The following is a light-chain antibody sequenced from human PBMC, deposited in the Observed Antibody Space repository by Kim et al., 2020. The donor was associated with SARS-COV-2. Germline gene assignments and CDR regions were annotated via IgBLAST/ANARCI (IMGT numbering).Light chain of an antibody. CDR3: QQGDSFPYT. CDR2: AAS. J-gene: IGKJ2*01. V-gene: IGKV1-12*01. Sequence: DIQLTQSPSSVSASVGDRVNITCRASQNIRYSLAWYQQKSGKPPNLLISAASSLQSGVTSRFSGIGSGTDFTLTIDSLQPEDFATYFCQQGDSFPYTFGQGTKLEIK. CDR1: QNIRYS.